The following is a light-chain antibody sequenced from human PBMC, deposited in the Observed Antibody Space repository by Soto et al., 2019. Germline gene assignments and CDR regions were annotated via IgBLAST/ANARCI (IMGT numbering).Light chain of an antibody. V-gene: IGLV2-14*03. CDR3: ISYTDRQSYL. Sequence: QSVLTQPASVSGSPGQSITISCSGTSSDIGSYNHVAWYQQFPGKSPKLMIYSVSDRPPAVSDRFSGSKSGITASLTISGLQTEDQADYYCISYTDRQSYLFGTGTKGTVL. CDR2: SVS. CDR1: SSDIGSYNH. J-gene: IGLJ1*01.